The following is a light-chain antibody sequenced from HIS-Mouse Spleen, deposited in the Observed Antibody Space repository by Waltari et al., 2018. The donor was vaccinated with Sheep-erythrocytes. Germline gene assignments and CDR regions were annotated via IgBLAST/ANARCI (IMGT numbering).Light chain of an antibody. V-gene: IGLV3-1*01. CDR2: QVS. CDR1: KLGDKY. Sequence: SYELTQPPSVSVSPGQTASITCSGDKLGDKYACWYQQKPGQSPVLVIYQVSKRPSGIPERFSGSNSGNTATLTISGTQAMDEADYYCQAWDSSTAVVFGGGTKLTVL. CDR3: QAWDSSTAVV. J-gene: IGLJ2*01.